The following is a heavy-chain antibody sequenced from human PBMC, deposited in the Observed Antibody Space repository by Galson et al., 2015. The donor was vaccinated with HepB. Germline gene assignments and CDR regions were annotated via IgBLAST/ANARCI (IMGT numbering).Heavy chain of an antibody. CDR3: ARSLYYDILTGYPHFDY. CDR2: TYYRSKWYN. CDR1: GDSVSSNSAA. J-gene: IGHJ4*02. V-gene: IGHV6-1*01. Sequence: CAISGDSVSSNSAAWNWIRQSPSRGLEWLGRTYYRSKWYNDYAVSVKSRITINPDTSKNQFSLQLNSVTPEDTAVYYCARSLYYDILTGYPHFDYWGQGTLVTVSS. D-gene: IGHD3-9*01.